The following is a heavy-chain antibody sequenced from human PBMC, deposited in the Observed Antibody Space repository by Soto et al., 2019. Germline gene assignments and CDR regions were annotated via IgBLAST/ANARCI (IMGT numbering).Heavy chain of an antibody. V-gene: IGHV4-59*01. CDR1: GGSIISYY. D-gene: IGHD2-2*01. Sequence: SETLYLTSTVSGGSIISYYWSWIRQPPGKGLEWIGYIYYSGSTNYNPSLKSRVTISVDTSKNQFSLKLSSVTAADTAVYYCAREAYLPLYCSSTSCYPPPGHYYGMDVWGQGTTVTVSS. CDR3: AREAYLPLYCSSTSCYPPPGHYYGMDV. CDR2: IYYSGST. J-gene: IGHJ6*02.